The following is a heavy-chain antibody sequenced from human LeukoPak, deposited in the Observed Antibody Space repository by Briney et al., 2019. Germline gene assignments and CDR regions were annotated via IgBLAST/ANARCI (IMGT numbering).Heavy chain of an antibody. CDR1: GFTFSSYW. CDR2: IKTDGSEK. CDR3: AELGITMIGGV. V-gene: IGHV3-7*01. Sequence: GGSLRLSCAASGFTFSSYWMSWVRQAPGKGLEWVANIKTDGSEKYYVDSVKGRFTISRDNAKNSLYLQMNSLRAEDTAVYYCAELGITMIGGVWGKGTTVTISS. J-gene: IGHJ6*04. D-gene: IGHD3-10*02.